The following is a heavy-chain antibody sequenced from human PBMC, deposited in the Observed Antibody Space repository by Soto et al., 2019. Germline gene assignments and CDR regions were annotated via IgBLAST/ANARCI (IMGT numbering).Heavy chain of an antibody. Sequence: VAVISYDGSNKYYADSVKGRFTISRDNSKNTLYLQMNSLRAEDTAVYYCARVVVVAATNYGMDVWGQGTTVTVSS. CDR2: ISYDGSNK. CDR3: ARVVVVAATNYGMDV. V-gene: IGHV3-30-3*01. D-gene: IGHD2-15*01. J-gene: IGHJ6*02.